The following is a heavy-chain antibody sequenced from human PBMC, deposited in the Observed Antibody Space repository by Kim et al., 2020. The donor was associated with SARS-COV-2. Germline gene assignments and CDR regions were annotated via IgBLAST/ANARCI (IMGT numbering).Heavy chain of an antibody. Sequence: ASVKVSCKASGYTFTSYAMNWVRQAPGQGLEWMGWINTNTGNPTYAQGFTGRFVFSLDTSVSTAYLQISSLKAEDTAVYYCARPGSFRVYYYYYGMDVWGQGTTVTVSS. V-gene: IGHV7-4-1*02. CDR2: INTNTGNP. CDR1: GYTFTSYA. CDR3: ARPGSFRVYYYYYGMDV. J-gene: IGHJ6*02.